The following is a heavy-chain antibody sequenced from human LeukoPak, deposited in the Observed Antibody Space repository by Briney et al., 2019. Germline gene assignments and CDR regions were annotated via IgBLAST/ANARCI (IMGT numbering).Heavy chain of an antibody. CDR2: INHSGST. CDR3: ARRRRDGYNFSRVAGAFDI. V-gene: IGHV4-34*01. CDR1: GFTFKNYA. Sequence: PGGSLRLSCAASGFTFKNYAMYWVRQPPGKGLEWIGEINHSGSTNYNPSLKSRVTISVDTSKNQFSLKLSSVTAADTAVYYCARRRRDGYNFSRVAGAFDIWGQGTMVTVSS. D-gene: IGHD5-24*01. J-gene: IGHJ3*02.